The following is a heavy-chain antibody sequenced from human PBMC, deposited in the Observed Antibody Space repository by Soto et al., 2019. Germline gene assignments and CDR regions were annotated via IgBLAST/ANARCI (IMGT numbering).Heavy chain of an antibody. V-gene: IGHV1-69*01. J-gene: IGHJ5*02. Sequence: QVQLVQSGAEVKKPGSSVKVSCKASGGTFSSYAISWVRQAPGQGLEWMGGIIPIFGTANYAQKFQGRVTITADESTSTAYMELSSLRSEDRAVYYCARGPVVVVAATGRYWFDPWGQGPLVTVSS. CDR3: ARGPVVVVAATGRYWFDP. D-gene: IGHD2-15*01. CDR2: IIPIFGTA. CDR1: GGTFSSYA.